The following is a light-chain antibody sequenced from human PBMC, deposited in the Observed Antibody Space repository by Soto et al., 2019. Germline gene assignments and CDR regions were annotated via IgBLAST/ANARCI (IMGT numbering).Light chain of an antibody. CDR3: QQYGSSPRT. CDR1: QSVSSSY. V-gene: IGKV3-20*01. CDR2: DAS. Sequence: EIVLTQSPGTLSLSPGERATLSCRASQSVSSSYLAWYQQKPGQAPRLLIYDASSRATGIPDRFSGSGSGTDFTLTISRLEPEDCAVSYCQQYGSSPRTFGQGTKVEIK. J-gene: IGKJ1*01.